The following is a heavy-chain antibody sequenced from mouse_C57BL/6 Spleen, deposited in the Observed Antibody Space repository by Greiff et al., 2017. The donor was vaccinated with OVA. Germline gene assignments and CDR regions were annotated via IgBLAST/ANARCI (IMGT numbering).Heavy chain of an antibody. CDR3: AGPNWDQGNWYFDV. Sequence: VQLQQSGPELVKPGASVKMSCKASGYTFTDYNMHWVKQSHGKSLEWIGYINPNNGGTSYNQKFKGKATLTVNKSSSTAYMELRSLTSEDSAVYYCAGPNWDQGNWYFDVWGTGTTVTVSS. D-gene: IGHD4-1*01. CDR1: GYTFTDYN. CDR2: INPNNGGT. J-gene: IGHJ1*03. V-gene: IGHV1-22*01.